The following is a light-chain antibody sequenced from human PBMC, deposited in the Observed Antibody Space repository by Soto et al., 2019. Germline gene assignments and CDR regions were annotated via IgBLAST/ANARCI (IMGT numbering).Light chain of an antibody. V-gene: IGLV2-14*01. CDR1: SSDVGGYNH. CDR3: SSYTGSNTFVL. J-gene: IGLJ2*01. Sequence: QSVLTQPASVSGSPGQSITISCTGASSDVGGYNHVSWYQLHPGKTPKLIIYEVSNRPSGVSNRFSGSKSGNTASLTISGLQAEDESDYYCSSYTGSNTFVLFGGGTKVTVL. CDR2: EVS.